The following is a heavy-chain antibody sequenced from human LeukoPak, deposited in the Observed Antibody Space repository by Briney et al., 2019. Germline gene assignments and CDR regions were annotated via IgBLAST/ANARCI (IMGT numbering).Heavy chain of an antibody. Sequence: YPSETLSLTCTVSGGSISSYYRSWIRQPPGKGLEWIGYIYYSGSTNYNPSLKSRVTISVDTSKNQFSLKLSSVTAADTAVYYCARDSIVRNAFDIWGQGTMVTVSS. CDR3: ARDSIVRNAFDI. D-gene: IGHD3-16*02. V-gene: IGHV4-59*01. J-gene: IGHJ3*02. CDR1: GGSISSYY. CDR2: IYYSGST.